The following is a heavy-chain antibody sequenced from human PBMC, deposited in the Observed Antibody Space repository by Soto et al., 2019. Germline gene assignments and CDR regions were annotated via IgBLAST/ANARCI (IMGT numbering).Heavy chain of an antibody. CDR2: INHSGFT. CDR1: GVSFTGYY. CDR3: ARGHGRFAH. Sequence: QLQLHQSGAGLLKPSETLSLTRDVSGVSFTGYYWSWIRQPPGKGLEWIGEINHSGFTNYNPSLTGRVTISLDTSKSQFFLKLKSLTAADTAFYFCARGHGRFAHWGQGTLVIFSS. J-gene: IGHJ4*02. V-gene: IGHV4-34*01.